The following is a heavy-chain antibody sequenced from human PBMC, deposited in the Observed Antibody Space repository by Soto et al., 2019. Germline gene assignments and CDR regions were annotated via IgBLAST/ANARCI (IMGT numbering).Heavy chain of an antibody. CDR2: VKLSTDGGTT. CDR3: TTGSVEGV. J-gene: IGHJ6*02. D-gene: IGHD2-15*01. Sequence: EEQLVESGGGLVKPGGSLRLSCAASGFIFSKAWMNWVRQAPGKGLEWVGRVKLSTDGGTTDYAAPGKGRFTISRDDSKNTLYLQMNSLKTEETALYYCTTGSVEGVWGRGTTVTVSS. CDR1: GFIFSKAW. V-gene: IGHV3-15*07.